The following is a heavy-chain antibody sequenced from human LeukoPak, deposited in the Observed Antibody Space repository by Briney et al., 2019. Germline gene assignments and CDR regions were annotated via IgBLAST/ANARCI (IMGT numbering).Heavy chain of an antibody. D-gene: IGHD5-18*01. CDR3: ARDKVDTDMVISAFDI. Sequence: GGSLRLSCAASGFTFSSYSMNWVRQAPGKGLEWVSSISSSSSYIYYADSVKGRFTISRDNAKNSLYLQMNSLRAEDMAVYYCARDKVDTDMVISAFDIWGQGTMVTVSS. J-gene: IGHJ3*02. V-gene: IGHV3-21*01. CDR1: GFTFSSYS. CDR2: ISSSSSYI.